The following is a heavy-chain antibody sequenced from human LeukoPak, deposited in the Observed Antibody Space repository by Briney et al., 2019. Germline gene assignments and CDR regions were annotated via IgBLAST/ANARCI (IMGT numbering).Heavy chain of an antibody. V-gene: IGHV3-23*01. CDR3: AKIRTTGVIFNPFDP. D-gene: IGHD3-16*02. CDR2: ISGSGGST. J-gene: IGHJ5*02. CDR1: GFTFSSYA. Sequence: PGGSLRLSCAACGFTFSSYAMSWVRQAPGKGLEWVSAISGSGGSTYYADSVKGRFTISRDNSKNTLYLQMNSLRAEDTAVYYCAKIRTTGVIFNPFDPWGQGTLVTVSS.